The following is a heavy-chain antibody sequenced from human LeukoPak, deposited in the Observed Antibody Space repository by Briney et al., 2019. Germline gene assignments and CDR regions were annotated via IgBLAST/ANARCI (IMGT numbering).Heavy chain of an antibody. D-gene: IGHD3-10*01. CDR2: ISSSSSLI. J-gene: IGHJ4*02. V-gene: IGHV3-48*04. CDR3: ARDGDVC. Sequence: QTGGSLRLSCAASGFTFSSYSMNWVRQAPGKGLEWVSYISSSSSLIYYADSVKGRFTVSRDNAKKSVDLQMNSLRVEDTAVYYCARDGDVCWGQGTLVTVSS. CDR1: GFTFSSYS.